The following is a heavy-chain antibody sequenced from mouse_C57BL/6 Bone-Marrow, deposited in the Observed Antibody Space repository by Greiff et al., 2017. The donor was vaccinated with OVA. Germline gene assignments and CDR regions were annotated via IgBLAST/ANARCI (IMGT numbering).Heavy chain of an antibody. CDR1: GYTFTSYG. Sequence: VKLMESGAELARPGASVKLSCKASGYTFTSYGISWVKQRTGQGLEWIGEIYPRSGNTYYNEKFKGKATLTADKSSSTAYMELRSLTSEDSAVYFCARRVYYGYGYFDYWGQGNTLTVSS. CDR2: IYPRSGNT. J-gene: IGHJ2*01. D-gene: IGHD2-2*01. V-gene: IGHV1-81*01. CDR3: ARRVYYGYGYFDY.